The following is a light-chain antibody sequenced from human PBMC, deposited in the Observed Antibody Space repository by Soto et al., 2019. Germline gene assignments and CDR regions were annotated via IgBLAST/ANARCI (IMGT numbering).Light chain of an antibody. CDR2: GNN. J-gene: IGLJ3*02. Sequence: QSVLTQPPSVSGAPGQRVTISCSGTSSNIGAGYDVHWYHQVPGTAPKLLIYGNNNRPSGVPDRFSGSRSGTSASLAITGLQAEDEADYYCQSFDTSLPGSVSGGGTKLTVL. CDR3: QSFDTSLPGSV. V-gene: IGLV1-40*01. CDR1: SSNIGAGYD.